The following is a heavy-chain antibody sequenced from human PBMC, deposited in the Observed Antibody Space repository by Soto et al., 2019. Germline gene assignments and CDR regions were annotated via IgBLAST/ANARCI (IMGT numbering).Heavy chain of an antibody. V-gene: IGHV6-1*01. J-gene: IGHJ6*02. CDR3: AKEFSSSASDDYYYYGMDV. Sequence: SQTLSLTCGISGDSVSSNTAAWNWIRQSPSRGLEWLGRTYYRSKWYNDYAISVKSRVTITPDTSKNQFSLQLNSVTPDDTAVYYCAKEFSSSASDDYYYYGMDVWGQGTTVTRLL. CDR2: TYYRSKWYN. D-gene: IGHD6-6*01. CDR1: GDSVSSNTAA.